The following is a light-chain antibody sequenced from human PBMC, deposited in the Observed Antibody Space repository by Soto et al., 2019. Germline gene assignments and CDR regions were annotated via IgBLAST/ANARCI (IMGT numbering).Light chain of an antibody. J-gene: IGLJ1*01. Sequence: QSALTQPASVSGSAGQSITIFCTGTSSDVGSYNLVSWYQQHPGKAPKLMIFEGSSRPSGVSNRFSGSQSGNTASLTISGLQADDEADYYCCSYAGSPLYVFGTGTKVTVL. CDR1: SSDVGSYNL. CDR3: CSYAGSPLYV. CDR2: EGS. V-gene: IGLV2-23*01.